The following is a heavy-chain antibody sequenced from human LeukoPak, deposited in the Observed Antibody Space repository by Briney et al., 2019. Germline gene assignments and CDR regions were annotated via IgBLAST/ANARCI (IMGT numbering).Heavy chain of an antibody. CDR3: ARQGHSISWLFDY. J-gene: IGHJ4*02. Sequence: SETLSLTCIVSGGSISSSSNYWGWIRQPPGKGLEWIGSISYSGSTYYNPSLKSRVTISVDTSKNAFSLKLSSVTATDTAIYYCARQGHSISWLFDYWGQGTLVTVSS. V-gene: IGHV4-39*01. CDR2: ISYSGST. D-gene: IGHD6-13*01. CDR1: GGSISSSSNY.